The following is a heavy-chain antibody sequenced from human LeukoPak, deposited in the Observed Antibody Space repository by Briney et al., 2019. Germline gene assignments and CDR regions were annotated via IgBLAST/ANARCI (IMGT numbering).Heavy chain of an antibody. V-gene: IGHV4-39*07. D-gene: IGHD3-22*01. J-gene: IGHJ4*02. Sequence: SETLSLTCTASGDSFSRRSSYWGWLRQPPGKGLEWIGEINHSGSTNYNPSLKSRVTISVDTSKNQFSLKLSSVTAADTAVYYCARIRGYYDSSGYHPYWGQGTLVTVFS. CDR3: ARIRGYYDSSGYHPY. CDR2: INHSGST. CDR1: GDSFSRRSSY.